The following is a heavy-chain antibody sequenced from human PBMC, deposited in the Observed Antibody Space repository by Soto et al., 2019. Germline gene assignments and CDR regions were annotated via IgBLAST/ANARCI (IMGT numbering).Heavy chain of an antibody. CDR2: ISGSGGST. Sequence: GGSLRLSCAASGFTFSSYAMSWVRQAPGKGLEWVSAISGSGGSTYYADSVKGRFTISRDNSKNTLYLQMNSLRAEDTAVYYCANLGNSGDLQLGGFDYWGQGTLVTVSS. CDR1: GFTFSSYA. D-gene: IGHD5-12*01. CDR3: ANLGNSGDLQLGGFDY. J-gene: IGHJ4*02. V-gene: IGHV3-23*01.